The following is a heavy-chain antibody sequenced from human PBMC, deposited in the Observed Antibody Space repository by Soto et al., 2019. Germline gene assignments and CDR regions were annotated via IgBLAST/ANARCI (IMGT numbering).Heavy chain of an antibody. CDR2: ISGSGGST. Sequence: EVQLLESGGGLVQPGGSLRLSCAASGFTFSSYAMSWVRQAPGKGLEWVSAISGSGGSTYYADSVKGRFTISRDNSKNTMYLQMNSLRAEDTAVYYCAKDSGDNRYSGYGYFDYWGQGTLVTVSS. D-gene: IGHD5-12*01. V-gene: IGHV3-23*01. J-gene: IGHJ4*02. CDR3: AKDSGDNRYSGYGYFDY. CDR1: GFTFSSYA.